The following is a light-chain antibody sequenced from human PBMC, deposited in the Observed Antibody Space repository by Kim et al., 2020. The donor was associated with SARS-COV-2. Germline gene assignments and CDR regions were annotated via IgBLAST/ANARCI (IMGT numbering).Light chain of an antibody. CDR1: SSDIGGYNY. CDR3: SAYTSSNTWV. Sequence: QSALTQPASVSGSPGQSITISCTGTSSDIGGYNYVSWYQQHPGKAPKFMIYDVSNRPSGVSNRFSGSKSGNTASLTISGLQAEDEADYYCSAYTSSNTWVFGGGTKLTVL. J-gene: IGLJ3*02. CDR2: DVS. V-gene: IGLV2-14*03.